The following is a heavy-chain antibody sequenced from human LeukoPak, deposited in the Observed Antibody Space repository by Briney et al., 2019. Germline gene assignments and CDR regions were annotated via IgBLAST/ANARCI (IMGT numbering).Heavy chain of an antibody. CDR3: AREGLRYYYYGMDV. CDR2: IYYSGST. V-gene: IGHV4-59*01. D-gene: IGHD4-17*01. CDR1: GGSLSTYY. J-gene: IGHJ6*02. Sequence: SETLSLTCTVSGGSLSTYYWSWIRQPPGKGLEWIGYIYYSGSTNYNPSLKSRVTISVDTSKNQFSLKLSSVTAADTAVYYCAREGLRYYYYGMDVWGQGTTVTVSS.